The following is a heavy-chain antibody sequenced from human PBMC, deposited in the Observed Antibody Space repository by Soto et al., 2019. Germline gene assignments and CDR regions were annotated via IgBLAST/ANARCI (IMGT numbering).Heavy chain of an antibody. D-gene: IGHD3-22*01. CDR3: ARDVEYYDSSGYYRGARYYYYGMDV. CDR1: GFTFSSYA. J-gene: IGHJ6*02. V-gene: IGHV3-23*01. Sequence: EVQLLESGGGLVQPGGSLRLSCAASGFTFSSYAMSWVRQAPGKGLEWVSAISGSGGSTYYADSVKGRFTISRDNSKNTLYLQMNSLRAEDTAVYYCARDVEYYDSSGYYRGARYYYYGMDVWGQGTTVTVSS. CDR2: ISGSGGST.